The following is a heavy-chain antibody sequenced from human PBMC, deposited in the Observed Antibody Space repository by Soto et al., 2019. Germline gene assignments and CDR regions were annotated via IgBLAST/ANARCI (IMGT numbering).Heavy chain of an antibody. V-gene: IGHV4-30-4*01. CDR2: IYYSGST. J-gene: IGHJ6*02. D-gene: IGHD2-21*02. CDR1: GGSISSGGYY. Sequence: PSETLSLTCIVSGGSISSGGYYWSWIRQPPGKGLEWIGYIYYSGSTYYNPSLKSRVTISVDTSNNQFSLKLSSVTAADTAVYYCARDLWGYCGTDCYPLDVWGQGTTVTVSS. CDR3: ARDLWGYCGTDCYPLDV.